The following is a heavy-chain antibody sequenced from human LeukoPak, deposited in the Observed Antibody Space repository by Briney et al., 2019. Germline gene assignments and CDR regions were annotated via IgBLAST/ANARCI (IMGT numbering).Heavy chain of an antibody. Sequence: PGGSLRLSCAASGFTFSSYAMHWVRQAPGKGLEWVAVISYDGSNKYYADSVKGRFTISRDSSKNTLYLQMNSLRAEDTAVYYCARASIAVAGTFDYWGQGTLVTVSS. CDR3: ARASIAVAGTFDY. D-gene: IGHD6-19*01. CDR2: ISYDGSNK. V-gene: IGHV3-30*04. CDR1: GFTFSSYA. J-gene: IGHJ4*02.